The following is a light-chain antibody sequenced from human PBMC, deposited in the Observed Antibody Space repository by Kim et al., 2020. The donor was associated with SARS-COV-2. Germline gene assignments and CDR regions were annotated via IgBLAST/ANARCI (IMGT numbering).Light chain of an antibody. V-gene: IGLV3-21*04. Sequence: SYELTQPPSVSVAPGKTARITCGGNNIGSKSVHWYQQKPDQAPVLVIYYDSDRPSGIPERFSGSNSGNTATLTISRVEAGDEADYYCQVWDSSSDHPNVVFGGGTKLTVL. J-gene: IGLJ2*01. CDR1: NIGSKS. CDR2: YDS. CDR3: QVWDSSSDHPNVV.